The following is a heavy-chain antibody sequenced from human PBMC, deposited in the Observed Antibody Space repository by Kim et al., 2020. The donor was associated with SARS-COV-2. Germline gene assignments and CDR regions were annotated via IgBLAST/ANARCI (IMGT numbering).Heavy chain of an antibody. D-gene: IGHD2-2*01. J-gene: IGHJ4*02. V-gene: IGHV4-59*08. CDR1: GGSISSYY. CDR3: VRLGCSATSCTTFDY. CDR2: LYYSGST. Sequence: SETLSLTCSVFGGSISSYYWSWIRQPPGKGLEWIGYLYYSGSTNYNPSLKGRVTISVDTSKNQFSLKLSFVTAADTAMYYCVRLGCSATSCTTFDYWGQG.